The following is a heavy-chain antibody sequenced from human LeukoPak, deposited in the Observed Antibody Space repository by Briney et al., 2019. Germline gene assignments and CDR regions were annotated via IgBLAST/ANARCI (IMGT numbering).Heavy chain of an antibody. CDR1: GGSFSGYY. D-gene: IGHD6-19*01. CDR2: INHSGST. CDR3: ARAGYSSGWFDY. V-gene: IGHV4-34*01. Sequence: SETLSLTCAVYGGSFSGYYWSWIRQPPGKGLEWIGEINHSGSTNYNPSLKSRVTVSVDTSKNQFSLKLSSVTAADTAVYYCARAGYSSGWFDYWGQGTLVTVSS. J-gene: IGHJ4*02.